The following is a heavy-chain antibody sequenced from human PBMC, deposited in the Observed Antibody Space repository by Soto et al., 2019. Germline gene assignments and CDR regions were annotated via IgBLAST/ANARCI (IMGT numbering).Heavy chain of an antibody. CDR2: IYYSGST. CDR1: GGSISSGDYY. J-gene: IGHJ4*02. Sequence: PSETLSLTCTVSGGSISSGDYYWSWIRQPPGKGLEWIGYIYYSGSTYYNPSLKSRVTISVDTSKNQFSLKLSSVTAADTAVYYCAGVWCCSGGPPYYFDDWGQGTLVTVSS. V-gene: IGHV4-30-4*01. CDR3: AGVWCCSGGPPYYFDD. D-gene: IGHD2-15*01.